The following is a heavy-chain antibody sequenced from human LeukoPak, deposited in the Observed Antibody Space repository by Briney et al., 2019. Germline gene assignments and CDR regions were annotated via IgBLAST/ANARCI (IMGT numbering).Heavy chain of an antibody. Sequence: SQTLSLTCTVSSGSISSGNYYWSWIRQPAGKGLEGIGRIYTSGSTNYNPSPKTRVTISVDTSKDQFSLKLSSVTAADTAMYYCARSRMGDAFDIWGQGTMVTVSS. CDR1: SGSISSGNYY. CDR3: ARSRMGDAFDI. V-gene: IGHV4-61*02. J-gene: IGHJ3*02. CDR2: IYTSGST. D-gene: IGHD3-16*01.